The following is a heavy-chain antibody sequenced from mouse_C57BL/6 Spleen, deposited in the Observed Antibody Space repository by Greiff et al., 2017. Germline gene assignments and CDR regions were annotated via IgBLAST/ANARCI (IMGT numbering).Heavy chain of an antibody. CDR1: GFSLTSYG. D-gene: IGHD2-10*02. V-gene: IGHV2-9*01. CDR3: AKRRYGNYDAMDY. CDR2: IWGGGST. Sequence: VKVVESGPGLVAPSQSLSITCTVSGFSLTSYGVDWVRQPPGKGLEWLGVIWGGGSTNYNSALMSRLSISKDNSKSQVFLKMNSLQTDDTAMYYCAKRRYGNYDAMDYWGQGTSVTVSS. J-gene: IGHJ4*01.